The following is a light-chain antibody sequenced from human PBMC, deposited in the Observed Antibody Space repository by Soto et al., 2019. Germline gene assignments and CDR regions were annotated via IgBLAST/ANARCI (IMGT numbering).Light chain of an antibody. V-gene: IGLV2-14*01. CDR1: SSDVGGYNY. CDR3: SSYTSSSTWV. Sequence: QSALTQPASVSGSPGQSITISCTGTSSDVGGYNYVSLYQQHPGKAPKLMIYEVSNRPSGVSDRFSGSRSGNTASLTISGLQAEAESDYYCSSYTSSSTWVFGGGTKLTVL. J-gene: IGLJ3*02. CDR2: EVS.